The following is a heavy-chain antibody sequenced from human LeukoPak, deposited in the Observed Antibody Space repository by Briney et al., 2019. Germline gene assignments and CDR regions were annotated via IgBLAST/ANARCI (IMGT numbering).Heavy chain of an antibody. D-gene: IGHD6-6*01. CDR2: ISSGSTYI. Sequence: GGSLRLSCAASGFAFSIYSVNWVRQAPGKGLEWVSSISSGSTYIYYADSVRGRFTISRDNAKNSLYLQMSSLRAEDTALYYCARSGSSLYYYTLDVWGQGTTVAVSS. J-gene: IGHJ6*02. CDR3: ARSGSSLYYYTLDV. CDR1: GFAFSIYS. V-gene: IGHV3-21*01.